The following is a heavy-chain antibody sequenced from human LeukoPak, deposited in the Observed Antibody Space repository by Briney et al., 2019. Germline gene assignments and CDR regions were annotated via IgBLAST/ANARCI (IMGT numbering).Heavy chain of an antibody. V-gene: IGHV3-13*01. CDR2: IGTAGDT. Sequence: GGSLRLSCAASGFTFSGYDMHWVRQATGKGLEWVSAIGTAGDTYYPGSVKGRFTISRENAKNSLYLQMNSLRAGDTAVYYCARGSEYSSSSDIYTPKQPPDYWGQGTLVTVSS. CDR1: GFTFSGYD. CDR3: ARGSEYSSSSDIYTPKQPPDY. D-gene: IGHD6-6*01. J-gene: IGHJ4*02.